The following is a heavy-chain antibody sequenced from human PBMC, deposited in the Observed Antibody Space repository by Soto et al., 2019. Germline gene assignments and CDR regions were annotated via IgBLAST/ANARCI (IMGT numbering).Heavy chain of an antibody. CDR3: AKGPLTTQNYYYCMDV. CDR1: GFTFSRYA. CDR2: ISGTGIST. D-gene: IGHD3-9*01. J-gene: IGHJ6*03. Sequence: GGSLRLSCAASGFTFSRYAMSWVRQAPGKGLEWVSAISGTGISTYYADSVKGRFTISRDNYKNSLYLQMNSLKDEDTAVYDCAKGPLTTQNYYYCMDVWGKGTTVTVSS. V-gene: IGHV3-23*01.